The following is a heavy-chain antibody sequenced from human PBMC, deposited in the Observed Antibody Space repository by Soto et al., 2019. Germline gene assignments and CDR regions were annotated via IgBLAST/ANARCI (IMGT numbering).Heavy chain of an antibody. J-gene: IGHJ4*02. CDR1: GFTFSNAW. Sequence: GGSLRLSCAASGFTFSNAWMSWVRQAPGKGLEWVGRIKSKTDGGTTDYAAPVKGRFTISRDDSKNTLYLQMNSLKTEDTAAYYCTTAYAVRIPPAYDYVWGSSLYYFDYWGQGTLVTV. CDR2: IKSKTDGGTT. CDR3: TTAYAVRIPPAYDYVWGSSLYYFDY. V-gene: IGHV3-15*01. D-gene: IGHD3-16*01.